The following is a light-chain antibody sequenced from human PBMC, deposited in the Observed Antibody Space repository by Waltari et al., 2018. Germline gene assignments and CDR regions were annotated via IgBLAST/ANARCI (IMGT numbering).Light chain of an antibody. V-gene: IGLV2-14*01. CDR3: SSYTRSHTYV. CDR1: SSDIGASNF. CDR2: EVS. Sequence: QSALTQPASVSGSPGQSITISCPGTSSDIGASNFVSWYQQHPGNAPKLMIYEVSNRPSGVSTRFSASKSGNTASLTISGLQAEDEADYHCSSYTRSHTYVFGAGTKVTVL. J-gene: IGLJ1*01.